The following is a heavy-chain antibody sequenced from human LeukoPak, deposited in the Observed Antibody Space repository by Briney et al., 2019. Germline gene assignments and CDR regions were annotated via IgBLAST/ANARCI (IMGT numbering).Heavy chain of an antibody. J-gene: IGHJ4*02. V-gene: IGHV3-23*01. Sequence: GGSLRLSCAASGFTFSSYGMSWVRQAPGKGLEWVSAISGSGGSTYYADSVKGRFTISRDNAKNSLYLQMNSLRAEDTAVYYCARDRYCSGGSCYYLDYWGQGTLVTVSS. D-gene: IGHD2-15*01. CDR3: ARDRYCSGGSCYYLDY. CDR1: GFTFSSYG. CDR2: ISGSGGST.